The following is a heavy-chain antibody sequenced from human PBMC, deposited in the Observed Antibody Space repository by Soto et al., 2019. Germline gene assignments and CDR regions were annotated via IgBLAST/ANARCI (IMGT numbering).Heavy chain of an antibody. Sequence: SVKVSCKASGATFSSSTFTWVRQAPGQGLEWMGRIIPMFGITNSAQKFQGRLGITADESTNTVFMDMSSLRSDDTAIYYCATGALTFGGVLNAWGQGTLVTVSS. CDR2: IIPMFGIT. V-gene: IGHV1-69*13. D-gene: IGHD3-16*01. CDR3: ATGALTFGGVLNA. CDR1: GATFSSST. J-gene: IGHJ4*02.